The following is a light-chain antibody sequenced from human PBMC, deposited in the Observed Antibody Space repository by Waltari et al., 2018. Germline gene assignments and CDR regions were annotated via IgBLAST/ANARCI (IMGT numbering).Light chain of an antibody. CDR3: AAWDDSLTAWL. CDR1: TSNIGSYH. Sequence: PGQRVTISCSGSTSNIGSYHVYWYQQLPGAAPKLLIYRNDQRPSGVPDRFSGSKSVTSASLAISGLRSEDEAFYYCAAWDDSLTAWLFGGGTKLTVL. V-gene: IGLV1-47*01. CDR2: RND. J-gene: IGLJ3*02.